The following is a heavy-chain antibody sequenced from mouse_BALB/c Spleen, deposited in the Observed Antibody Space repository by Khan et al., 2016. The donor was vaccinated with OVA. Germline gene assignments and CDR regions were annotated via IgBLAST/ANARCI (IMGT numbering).Heavy chain of an antibody. CDR1: GFSLTSHG. Sequence: QVQLKESGPGLVAPSQSLSITCTVSGFSLTSHGVHWVRQPPGKGLEWLGVIWAGGSTNYNSALMSRLSISKDSSKSQVFLKMNSQPTDDTAMYYCARNREPDDFDYWGQGTTLTVSS. CDR2: IWAGGST. V-gene: IGHV2-9*02. J-gene: IGHJ2*01. CDR3: ARNREPDDFDY.